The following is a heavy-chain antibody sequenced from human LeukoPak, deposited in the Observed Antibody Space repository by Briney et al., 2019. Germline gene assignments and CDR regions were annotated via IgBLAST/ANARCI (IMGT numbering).Heavy chain of an antibody. CDR3: AKDVKRYFDWLLDI. Sequence: PGGSLGLSCAASGFTLSSYWMSWVRQAPGKGLEWVANIKQDGSETYYVDSVKGRSTISRDNAKNSLYLQMNSLRAEDTALYYCAKDVKRYFDWLLDIWGQGTMVTVSS. CDR2: IKQDGSET. J-gene: IGHJ3*02. V-gene: IGHV3-7*03. CDR1: GFTLSSYW. D-gene: IGHD3-9*01.